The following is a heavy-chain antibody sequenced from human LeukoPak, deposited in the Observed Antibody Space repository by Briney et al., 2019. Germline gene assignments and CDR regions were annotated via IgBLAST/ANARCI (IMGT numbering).Heavy chain of an antibody. Sequence: PSETLSLTCAVSGYSISSGYYWGWIRQPPGKGLEWIGSIYHSGSTYYNPSLKSRVTISVDTSKNQFSLKLSSVTAADTAVYYCARESVVVPAAMPGLCYMDVGGKGTTVTVSS. D-gene: IGHD2-2*01. V-gene: IGHV4-38-2*02. CDR1: GYSISSGYY. CDR2: IYHSGST. J-gene: IGHJ6*03. CDR3: ARESVVVPAAMPGLCYMDV.